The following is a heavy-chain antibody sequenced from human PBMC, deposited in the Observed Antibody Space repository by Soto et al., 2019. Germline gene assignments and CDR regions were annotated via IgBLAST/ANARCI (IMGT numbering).Heavy chain of an antibody. V-gene: IGHV3-74*01. CDR3: AKVATGSYNWFDP. J-gene: IGHJ5*02. Sequence: EVQLVESGGELVQPGGSLRLSCAASGFTFNNYWMHWVRQAPGKGLVWVSSINTDGSRTNYADSVKGRFTISRDNAKNTLYLQMDSLRAEDTAVYYCAKVATGSYNWFDPWGQGTLVTVPS. CDR1: GFTFNNYW. D-gene: IGHD1-1*01. CDR2: INTDGSRT.